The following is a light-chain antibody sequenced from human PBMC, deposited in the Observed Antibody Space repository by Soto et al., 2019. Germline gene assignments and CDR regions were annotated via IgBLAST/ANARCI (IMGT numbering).Light chain of an antibody. Sequence: ETLLTQSPATPSVSPGERATLSCRASQSVNNFLAWYQQKPGQAPRLLIYDASYRAAGIPTRFSGSGSGTDFTLTISSLQNEDFAIYYCQQRGNWPATFGPGTKVDIK. V-gene: IGKV3-11*01. J-gene: IGKJ3*01. CDR1: QSVNNF. CDR2: DAS. CDR3: QQRGNWPAT.